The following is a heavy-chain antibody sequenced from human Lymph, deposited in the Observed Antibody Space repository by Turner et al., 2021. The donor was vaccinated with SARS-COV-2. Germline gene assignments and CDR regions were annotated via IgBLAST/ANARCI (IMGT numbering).Heavy chain of an antibody. CDR3: ARGRLDSFGGGYYSWFDP. Sequence: QVQLVQSGAEAKKPGSSVKGPCKASGGTFSSYAINWVRQAPGQGLEWMGRIIPILGIANYAQKFQGRVTITADKSTSTAYMELSSLRSEDTAVYYCARGRLDSFGGGYYSWFDPWGQGTLFTVSS. V-gene: IGHV1-69*04. D-gene: IGHD1-26*01. CDR2: IIPILGIA. J-gene: IGHJ5*02. CDR1: GGTFSSYA.